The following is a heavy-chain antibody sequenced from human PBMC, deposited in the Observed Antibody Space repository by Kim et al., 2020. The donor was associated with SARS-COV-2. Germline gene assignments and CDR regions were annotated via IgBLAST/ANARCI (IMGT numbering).Heavy chain of an antibody. D-gene: IGHD4-17*01. J-gene: IGHJ4*02. CDR1: GGSISSSSYY. Sequence: SETLSLTCTVSGGSISSSSYYWGWIRQPPGKGLEWIGSIYYSGSTYYNPSLKSRVTISVDTSKNQFSLKLSSVTAADTAVYYCARSGDSHGEVDYWGQGTLVTVSS. V-gene: IGHV4-39*01. CDR2: IYYSGST. CDR3: ARSGDSHGEVDY.